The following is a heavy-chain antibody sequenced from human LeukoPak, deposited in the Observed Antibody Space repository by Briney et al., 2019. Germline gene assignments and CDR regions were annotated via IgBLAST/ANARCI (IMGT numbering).Heavy chain of an antibody. J-gene: IGHJ4*02. CDR1: GDSIRRYY. V-gene: IGHV4-59*12. Sequence: PSETLSLTCTVSGDSIRRYYSTSVRQPPGKGLEWIGYIYYSGTTNYNPSLKSRVTISVDTSKNQFSLKLSSVTAAATALYYCSSGRPLGFDYWGQGTLVTVSS. CDR3: SSGRPLGFDY. D-gene: IGHD1-26*01. CDR2: IYYSGTT.